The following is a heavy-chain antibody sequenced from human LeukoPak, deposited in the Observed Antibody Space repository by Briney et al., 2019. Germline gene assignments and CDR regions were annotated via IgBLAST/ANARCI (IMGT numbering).Heavy chain of an antibody. CDR2: ISGSGGSI. D-gene: IGHD4-17*01. CDR1: GFTLSSYH. J-gene: IGHJ4*02. CDR3: AKHKENYGDSCLDDY. Sequence: GGSLRLSCAAAGFTLSSYHMNWVRQAPGKGLEWVSGISGSGGSIQYANSVKGRFTISRDNSKSTLYVQMISLRAEDTAVYYCAKHKENYGDSCLDDYWGQGTLVTVSS. V-gene: IGHV3-23*01.